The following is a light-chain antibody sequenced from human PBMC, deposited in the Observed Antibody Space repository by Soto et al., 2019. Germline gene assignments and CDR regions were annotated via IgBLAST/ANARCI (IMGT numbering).Light chain of an antibody. CDR1: QSITYY. CDR3: QQSYTTPLT. V-gene: IGKV1-39*01. CDR2: AAS. Sequence: DIQMTQSPSSLSASVGDRVTITCRASQSITYYLNWYQQKPGKAPKLLIYAASSLQSGVPSRFSGSGSGTDFSLTISSLQPEDFATYYCQQSYTTPLTFGGGTKVEIE. J-gene: IGKJ4*01.